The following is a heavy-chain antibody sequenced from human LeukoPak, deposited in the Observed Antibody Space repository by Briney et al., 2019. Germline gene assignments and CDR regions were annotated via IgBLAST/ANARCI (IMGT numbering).Heavy chain of an antibody. V-gene: IGHV3-9*01. CDR3: AKDRAVAANDFDY. CDR1: GFTVSNFW. J-gene: IGHJ4*02. CDR2: ISWNSDSI. Sequence: GGSLRLSCAASGFTVSNFWMHWVRQAPGKGLEWVSSISWNSDSIGYADSVDGRFTISRDNAKNSLYLQMSSLRAEDTALYFCAKDRAVAANDFDYWGQGTPVTVSS. D-gene: IGHD6-19*01.